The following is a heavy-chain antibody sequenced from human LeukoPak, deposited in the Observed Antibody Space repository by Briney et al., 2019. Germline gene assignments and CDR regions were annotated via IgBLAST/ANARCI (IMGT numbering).Heavy chain of an antibody. CDR1: XFTFSSYA. J-gene: IGHJ4*02. CDR2: ISGSGGST. CDR3: AKYDYVWGSLN. V-gene: IGHV3-23*01. D-gene: IGHD3-16*01. Sequence: GGSLRLSCXASXFTFSSYAMSWVRQAPGKGLERVSAISGSGGSTYYADSVKGRFTISRDNSKNTLYLQMNSLRAEDTAVYYCAKYDYVWGSLNWGQGTLVTVSS.